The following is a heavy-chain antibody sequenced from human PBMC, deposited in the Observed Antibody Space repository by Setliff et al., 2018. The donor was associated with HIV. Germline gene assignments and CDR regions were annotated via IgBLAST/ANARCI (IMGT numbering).Heavy chain of an antibody. CDR2: IHYNGRT. D-gene: IGHD2-2*02. V-gene: IGHV4-39*01. CDR3: ARYTSKVDWFDP. Sequence: SETLSLTCPLSGDSITNDDYYWGWIRQPPGKGLEWIAIIHYNGRTYYDPSLKSRVTIFVDTSKTQFYLKLRSVTASDTAVYYCARYTSKVDWFDPWGQGTLVTVSS. CDR1: GDSITNDDYY. J-gene: IGHJ5*02.